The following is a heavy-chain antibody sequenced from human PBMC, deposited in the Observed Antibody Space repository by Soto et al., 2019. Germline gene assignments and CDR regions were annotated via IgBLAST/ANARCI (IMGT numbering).Heavy chain of an antibody. CDR1: GGCISSYY. J-gene: IGHJ4*02. CDR3: ARHNYGSGSTYFDY. Sequence: SETLSLTCTVSGGCISSYYWSWIRQPPGKGLEWIGYIYYSGSTNYNPSLKSRVTISVDTSKNQFSLKLNSMTAADTAVYYCARHNYGSGSTYFDYWGQGTLVTVSS. D-gene: IGHD3-10*01. CDR2: IYYSGST. V-gene: IGHV4-59*08.